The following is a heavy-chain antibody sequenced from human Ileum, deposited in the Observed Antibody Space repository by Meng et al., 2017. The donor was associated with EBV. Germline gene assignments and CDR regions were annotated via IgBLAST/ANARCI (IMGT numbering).Heavy chain of an antibody. V-gene: IGHV4-61*01. J-gene: IGHJ4*02. CDR1: GGSANSNSYH. CDR2: TYGSDI. D-gene: IGHD3-16*01. CDR3: AYYRVGRGGVGS. Sequence: VDRQAVGQGRVKPSETLPLTCSLSGGSANSNSYHGSWIRQSPGRGLEWIGHTYGSDINYRPSFQSRVTISIDPAKNQLFLKLTSVTAADTAMYYCAYYRVGRGGVGSWGQGTLVTVSS.